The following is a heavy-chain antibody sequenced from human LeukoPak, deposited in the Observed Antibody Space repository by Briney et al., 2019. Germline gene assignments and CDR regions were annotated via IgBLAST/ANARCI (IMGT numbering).Heavy chain of an antibody. J-gene: IGHJ6*03. Sequence: SQTLSLTCAISGDSVSSNSAAWNWIRQSPSRGLEWLGRTYYRSKWYNDYAVSVKSRITINPDTSKNQFSLQLNSVTAADTAVYYCARLPLQLVRRGHYYYYYYMDVWGKGTTVTISS. V-gene: IGHV6-1*01. CDR2: TYYRSKWYN. CDR1: GDSVSSNSAA. D-gene: IGHD6-13*01. CDR3: ARLPLQLVRRGHYYYYYYMDV.